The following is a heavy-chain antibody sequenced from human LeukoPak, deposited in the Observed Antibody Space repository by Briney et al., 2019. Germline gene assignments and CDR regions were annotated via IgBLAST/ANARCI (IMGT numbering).Heavy chain of an antibody. D-gene: IGHD4-23*01. V-gene: IGHV5-51*01. Sequence: GESLKISCKGSGYIFTSYWIGWVRQLPGKGLEWMWIIYPGDSDTRYSPSFQGQVTTSADKSISTAYLQWSSLKASDTAMYYCARQSPGGNFYFFDYWGQGTLVTVSS. CDR3: ARQSPGGNFYFFDY. CDR2: IYPGDSDT. J-gene: IGHJ4*02. CDR1: GYIFTSYW.